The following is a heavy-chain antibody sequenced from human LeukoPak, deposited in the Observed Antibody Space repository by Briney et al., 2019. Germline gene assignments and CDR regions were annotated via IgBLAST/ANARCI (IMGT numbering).Heavy chain of an antibody. CDR3: VRDLDWFDP. J-gene: IGHJ5*02. Sequence: SQTLSLTCAISGESVSSNSAACNWIRASPPRGVEWLGRTYYSDKSYNNYPVSVKSRITINPDTSKNQFSLHLNAVTRQDIAVYCCVRDLDWFDPWGQGTLVTVSS. CDR2: TYYSDKSYN. V-gene: IGHV6-1*01. CDR1: GESVSSNSAA.